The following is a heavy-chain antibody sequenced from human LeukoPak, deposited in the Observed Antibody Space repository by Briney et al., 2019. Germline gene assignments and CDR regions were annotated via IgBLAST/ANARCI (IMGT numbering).Heavy chain of an antibody. CDR1: GGSISSYY. Sequence: SETLSLTCTVSGGSISSYYWSWIRQPPGKGLEWIGYIYTSGSTNYNPSLKSRVTISVDTSKNQFSLKLSSVTAADTAVYYCAGHQGDFWSGYYFDYWGQGTLVTVSS. CDR2: IYTSGST. V-gene: IGHV4-4*09. J-gene: IGHJ4*02. D-gene: IGHD3-3*01. CDR3: AGHQGDFWSGYYFDY.